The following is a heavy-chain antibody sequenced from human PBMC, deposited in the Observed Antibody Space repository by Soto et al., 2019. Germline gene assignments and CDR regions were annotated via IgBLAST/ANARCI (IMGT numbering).Heavy chain of an antibody. V-gene: IGHV1-18*01. J-gene: IGHJ4*02. CDR3: ARSGRYNWNDLLDY. CDR1: GYTFSSYG. CDR2: ISGYSGHT. D-gene: IGHD1-1*01. Sequence: ASVKVSCKASGYTFSSYGISWVRQAPGQGLEWMGWISGYSGHTYYAQKFQGRVTMTTDTSTNTVYMELRSLRSEDTAVYYCARSGRYNWNDLLDYWGQGTLVTVSS.